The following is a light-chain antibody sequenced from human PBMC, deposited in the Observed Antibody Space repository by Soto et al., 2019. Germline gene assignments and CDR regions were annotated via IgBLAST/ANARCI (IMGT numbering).Light chain of an antibody. Sequence: EIVLTQSPATLSVSPGERATLSCRASQSVRSNLAWYQQKPGQGPRLLIFGASTRATNILARFSGSGSGTEFTLTISSLQSEDFAVYYCQQYINWPPLTFGGGTKVEIK. V-gene: IGKV3-15*01. J-gene: IGKJ4*01. CDR1: QSVRSN. CDR2: GAS. CDR3: QQYINWPPLT.